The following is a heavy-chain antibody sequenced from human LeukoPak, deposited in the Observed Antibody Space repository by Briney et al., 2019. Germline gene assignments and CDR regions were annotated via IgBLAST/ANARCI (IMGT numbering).Heavy chain of an antibody. CDR1: GFTFSSYG. CDR3: AREGGVVTTILFDY. V-gene: IGHV3-33*01. CDR2: IWYDGSNK. Sequence: GGSLRLACAASGFTFSSYGREWVRQAPGKGLGWVAVIWYDGSNKYYADSVKGRFTISRHNSKNTMYLQMPSLRAESTAVYYCAREGGVVTTILFDYWGQGTLVTVSS. D-gene: IGHD2-21*02. J-gene: IGHJ4*02.